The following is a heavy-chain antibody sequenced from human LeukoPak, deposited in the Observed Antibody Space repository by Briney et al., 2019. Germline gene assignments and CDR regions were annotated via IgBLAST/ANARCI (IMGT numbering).Heavy chain of an antibody. Sequence: GGSLRLSCAASGFTFSSYWMSWVRQAPGKGLEWVANIKQDGSEKYYVDSVKGRFTISRDNAKNSLYLQMNSLRAEDTAVYYCARDHKSGWPGVFDYWGQGTLVTVSS. J-gene: IGHJ4*02. CDR3: ARDHKSGWPGVFDY. CDR1: GFTFSSYW. V-gene: IGHV3-7*01. D-gene: IGHD6-19*01. CDR2: IKQDGSEK.